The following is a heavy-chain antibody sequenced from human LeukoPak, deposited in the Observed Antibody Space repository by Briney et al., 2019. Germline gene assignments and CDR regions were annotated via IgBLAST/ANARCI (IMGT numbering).Heavy chain of an antibody. D-gene: IGHD7-27*01. Sequence: SETLSLTCTVSGSSISSHSWGWVRQPPGKGLEWIGYDSNNGNINYNPALKSRVTISVDTSKRQFSLKLSSVTAADTAIYYCARNNWGSLDYWGQGTLVTVSS. J-gene: IGHJ4*02. CDR1: GSSISSHS. V-gene: IGHV4-59*11. CDR2: DSNNGNI. CDR3: ARNNWGSLDY.